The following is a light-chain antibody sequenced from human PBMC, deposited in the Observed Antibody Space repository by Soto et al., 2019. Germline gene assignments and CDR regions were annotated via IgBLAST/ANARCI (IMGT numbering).Light chain of an antibody. CDR3: HQYHRLTLT. CDR1: QEIXNS. V-gene: IGKV1-33*01. J-gene: IGKJ4*02. CDR2: DAS. Sequence: IQLTQFPSSLSASVGDSVTITCLASQEIXNSIMCYESRPGKAPKVVXHDASTLEKGVPSRLSGSGSATEFTCTITTLKSEDSEVYYSHQYHRLTLTFGGGTKVDIK.